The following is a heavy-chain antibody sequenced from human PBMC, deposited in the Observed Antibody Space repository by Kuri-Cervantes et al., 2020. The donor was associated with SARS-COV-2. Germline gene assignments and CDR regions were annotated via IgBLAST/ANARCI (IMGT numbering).Heavy chain of an antibody. CDR3: ARDPGSGWFRNFDY. CDR1: GFTFSSYG. Sequence: GESLKISCAASGFTFSSYGMHWVRQAPGKGLEWVAVIWYDGSNKYYADSVKGRFTISRDNSKNTLYLQMNSLRAEDTAVYYCARDPGSGWFRNFDYWGQGTLVT. J-gene: IGHJ4*02. V-gene: IGHV3-33*01. CDR2: IWYDGSNK. D-gene: IGHD6-19*01.